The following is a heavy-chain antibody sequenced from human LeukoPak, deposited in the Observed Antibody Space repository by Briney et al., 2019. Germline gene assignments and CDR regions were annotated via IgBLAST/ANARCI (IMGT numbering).Heavy chain of an antibody. CDR1: GYTFTSYG. Sequence: ASVKVSCKASGYTFTSYGISWVRQAPGQGLEWMGWISAYNGNTNYAQKLQGRVTMTTDTSTSTAYMELRSLRSDDTAVYYCARSPWERQSNYYYYYMDVWGKGTTVTVSS. D-gene: IGHD1-1*01. CDR3: ARSPWERQSNYYYYYMDV. J-gene: IGHJ6*03. V-gene: IGHV1-18*01. CDR2: ISAYNGNT.